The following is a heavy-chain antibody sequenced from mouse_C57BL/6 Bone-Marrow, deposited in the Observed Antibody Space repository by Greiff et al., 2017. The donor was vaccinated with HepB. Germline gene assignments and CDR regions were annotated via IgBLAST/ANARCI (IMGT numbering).Heavy chain of an antibody. D-gene: IGHD1-1*01. Sequence: EVQVVESGGGLVKPGGSLKLSCAASGFTFSSYAMSWVRQTPEKRLEWVATISDGGSYTYYPDNVKGRFTISRDNAKNNLYLQMSHLKSEDTAMYYCASGAYYGSSGFAYWGQGTLVTVSA. V-gene: IGHV5-4*01. CDR3: ASGAYYGSSGFAY. CDR1: GFTFSSYA. CDR2: ISDGGSYT. J-gene: IGHJ3*01.